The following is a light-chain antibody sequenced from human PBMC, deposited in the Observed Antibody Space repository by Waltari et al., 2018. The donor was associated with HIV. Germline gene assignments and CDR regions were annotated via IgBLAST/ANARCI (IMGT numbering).Light chain of an antibody. CDR1: QSVSSSH. Sequence: EIILTQSPATLSLSPGERATLSCRASQSVSSSHLPWYQQKPGQAPRLRIYGASSRATGIQERFSGSGSGTDFILTIRGLEPEDFAVYYCQQYGGSRWTFGQGTKVEIK. J-gene: IGKJ1*01. V-gene: IGKV3-20*01. CDR2: GAS. CDR3: QQYGGSRWT.